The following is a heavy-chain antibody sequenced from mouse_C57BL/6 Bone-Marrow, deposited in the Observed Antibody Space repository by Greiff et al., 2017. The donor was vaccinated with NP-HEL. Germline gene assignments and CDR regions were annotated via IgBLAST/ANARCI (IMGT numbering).Heavy chain of an antibody. J-gene: IGHJ3*01. CDR2: IHPSDSDT. Sequence: QVQLQQPGAELVKPGASVKVSCKASGYTFTSYWMHWVKQRPGQGLEWIGRIHPSDSDTNYNQKFKGKATLTVDKSSSTAYMQLSSLTSEDSAVYYCAMRRGYGNYGGFAYWGQGTLVTVSA. CDR1: GYTFTSYW. V-gene: IGHV1-74*01. CDR3: AMRRGYGNYGGFAY. D-gene: IGHD2-10*02.